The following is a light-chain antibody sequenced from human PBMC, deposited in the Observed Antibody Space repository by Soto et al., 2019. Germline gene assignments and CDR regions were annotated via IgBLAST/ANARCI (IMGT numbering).Light chain of an antibody. Sequence: QSALTQPASVSGSPGQSITISCSGTSSDVGGYKYVSWYQQHPGKAPKLMIYEVSNRPSGVSDRFSGSKSGNTASLTISGLQAEDEADYFCCSYTSSTTYVFGTGTKVTV. CDR2: EVS. CDR3: CSYTSSTTYV. J-gene: IGLJ1*01. V-gene: IGLV2-14*01. CDR1: SSDVGGYKY.